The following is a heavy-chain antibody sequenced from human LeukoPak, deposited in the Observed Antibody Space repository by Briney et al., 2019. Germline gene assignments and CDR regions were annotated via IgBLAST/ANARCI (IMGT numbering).Heavy chain of an antibody. D-gene: IGHD4-23*01. CDR3: ARVFGYGGNSKGFDY. J-gene: IGHJ4*02. CDR1: GGSISSYY. CDR2: IYLSGRT. V-gene: IGHV4-59*01. Sequence: KPSESLSLTCTVSGGSISSYYWTWIRQPPGKGLEWIGYIYLSGRTNYNPSLKSRVTISVDTSKNQVSLQVSSVTAADTAVYYCARVFGYGGNSKGFDYWGQGTLATLSS.